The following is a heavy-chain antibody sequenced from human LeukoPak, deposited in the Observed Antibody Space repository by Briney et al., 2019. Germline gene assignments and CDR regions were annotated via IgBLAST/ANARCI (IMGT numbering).Heavy chain of an antibody. D-gene: IGHD7-27*01. Sequence: PGGSLRLSCAASGFTFSSYSMNWVRQAPGKGLEWVSSISSSSSYIYYADSVKGRFTISRDSAKNSLYLQMNSLRAEDTAVYYCARGWGSSAEYFQHWGQGTLVTVSS. J-gene: IGHJ1*01. CDR3: ARGWGSSAEYFQH. CDR2: ISSSSSYI. CDR1: GFTFSSYS. V-gene: IGHV3-21*01.